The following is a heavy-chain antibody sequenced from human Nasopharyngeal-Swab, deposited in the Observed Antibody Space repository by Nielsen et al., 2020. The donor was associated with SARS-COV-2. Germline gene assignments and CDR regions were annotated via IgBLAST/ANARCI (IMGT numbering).Heavy chain of an antibody. D-gene: IGHD1-14*01. CDR1: GYSISSDYY. CDR3: ARPGMERETGFDY. V-gene: IGHV4-38-2*01. Sequence: SQTLSLTCAVSGYSISSDYYWGWIRQPPGKGLEWIGSIYHSGSTYYNPSLKSRVTISVDTSKNQFSLKLSSVTAADTAVYYCARPGMERETGFDYWGQGTLVTVSS. CDR2: IYHSGST. J-gene: IGHJ4*02.